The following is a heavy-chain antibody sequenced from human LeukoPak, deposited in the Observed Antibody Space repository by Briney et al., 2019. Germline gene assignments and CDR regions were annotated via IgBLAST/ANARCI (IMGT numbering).Heavy chain of an antibody. D-gene: IGHD6-13*01. J-gene: IGHJ3*02. CDR3: ARVRDSRDSDAFDT. CDR1: GFTFSRYG. V-gene: IGHV3-33*01. CDR2: IWFDGTNE. Sequence: GMSLRLSCAASGFTFSRYGMHWVRQAPGKGLEWVALIWFDGTNENYGDSVNGRFTISRDNSKNPVYLEMSSLRAEDTALYYCARVRDSRDSDAFDTWGQGTMVTISS.